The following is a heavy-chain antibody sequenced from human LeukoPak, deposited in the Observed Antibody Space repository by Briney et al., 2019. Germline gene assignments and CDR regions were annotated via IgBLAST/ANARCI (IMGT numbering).Heavy chain of an antibody. CDR2: INPSGGST. D-gene: IGHD1-26*01. J-gene: IGHJ6*02. Sequence: RAASVKVFCKASGYTFTSYYMHWVRQDPGQGLEWMGIINPSGGSTSYAQKFQGRVTMTRDTSTSTVYMELSRLRSDDTAVYYCARDLGFGGSPDKYYYYGMDVWGQGTTVTVSS. CDR1: GYTFTSYY. V-gene: IGHV1-46*01. CDR3: ARDLGFGGSPDKYYYYGMDV.